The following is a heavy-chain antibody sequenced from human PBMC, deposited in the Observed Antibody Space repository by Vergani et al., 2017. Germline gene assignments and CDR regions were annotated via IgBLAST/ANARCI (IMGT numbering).Heavy chain of an antibody. CDR2: ISYDGNKK. CDR1: GFPFSDYG. CDR3: ARDSRLGYGMDV. Sequence: QVQLVESGGGEVQPGRSLRLSCSAAGFPFSDYGVHWVRQAPGKGLEWVSVISYDGNKKNYADSVKGRFTISRDNSKNTLYLEMNSLRAEDTAVYYCARDSRLGYGMDVWGQGTTVTVSS. V-gene: IGHV3-30*03. D-gene: IGHD6-19*01. J-gene: IGHJ6*02.